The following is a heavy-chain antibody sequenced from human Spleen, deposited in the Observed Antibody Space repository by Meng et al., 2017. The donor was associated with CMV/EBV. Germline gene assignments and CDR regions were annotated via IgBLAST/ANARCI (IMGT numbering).Heavy chain of an antibody. CDR3: ARGPNFDY. CDR1: GRCFRRSS. CDR2: INPHECT. V-gene: IGHV4-34*01. D-gene: IGHD3-10*01. J-gene: IGHJ4*02. Sequence: LSPSSAFYGRCFRRSSWPWLRQPPGKSLECSGEINPHECTDYIPSLRNPVTISIDTPQRRFSLRLSSVTAADTAVYFCARGPNFDYWGQGTLVTVSS.